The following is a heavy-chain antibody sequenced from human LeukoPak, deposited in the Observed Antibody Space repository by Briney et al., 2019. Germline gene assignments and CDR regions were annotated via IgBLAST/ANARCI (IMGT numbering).Heavy chain of an antibody. D-gene: IGHD5-18*01. CDR3: ARLTAMAALGY. V-gene: IGHV1-46*01. CDR2: INPSGGST. Sequence: ASVKVSCKASGYTFTSYYMHWVRQAPGQGLEWMGIINPSGGSTSYAQKFQGRVAMTRDTSTSTVYMELSSLRSEDTAVYYCARLTAMAALGYWGQGTLVTVSS. CDR1: GYTFTSYY. J-gene: IGHJ4*02.